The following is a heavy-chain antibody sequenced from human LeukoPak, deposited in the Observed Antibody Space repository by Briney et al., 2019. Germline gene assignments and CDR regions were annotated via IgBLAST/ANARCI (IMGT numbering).Heavy chain of an antibody. CDR3: ARVLTFGELSLAP. CDR2: INPTGGST. Sequence: ASVKVSCKASGYTFPSYFMHWVRQAPGQGLEWMGIINPTGGSTTYAQKFQGRVTMTRDTSTSTVYMELSSLRAEDTAVYYCARVLTFGELSLAPWGQGTLVTVSS. CDR1: GYTFPSYF. J-gene: IGHJ5*02. D-gene: IGHD3-10*01. V-gene: IGHV1-46*01.